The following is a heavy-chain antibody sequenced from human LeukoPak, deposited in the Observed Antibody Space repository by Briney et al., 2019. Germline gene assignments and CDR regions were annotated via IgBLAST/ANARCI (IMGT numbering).Heavy chain of an antibody. D-gene: IGHD1-26*01. Sequence: PGRSLRLSCAASGFTFSSYGMHWVRQAPGKGLEWVAVIWYGGSNKYYADSVKGRFTISRDNSKNTLYLQMNSLRAEDTAVYYCARARSGSYLFDYWGQGTLVTVSS. CDR1: GFTFSSYG. CDR3: ARARSGSYLFDY. V-gene: IGHV3-33*01. J-gene: IGHJ4*02. CDR2: IWYGGSNK.